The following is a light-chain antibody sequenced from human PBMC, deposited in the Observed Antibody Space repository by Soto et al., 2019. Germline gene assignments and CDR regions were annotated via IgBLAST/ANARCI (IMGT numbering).Light chain of an antibody. J-gene: IGLJ3*02. Sequence: QSALTQPASVSGSPGQSITISCTGTSSDVGGYNYVSWYQQLPGKAPKLMIYEVSHRPSGVSHRFSGSKSGNTTSLTISGLQAEDEADYYCSSYTSSSTLGVFGGGTKLTVL. CDR1: SSDVGGYNY. V-gene: IGLV2-14*01. CDR2: EVS. CDR3: SSYTSSSTLGV.